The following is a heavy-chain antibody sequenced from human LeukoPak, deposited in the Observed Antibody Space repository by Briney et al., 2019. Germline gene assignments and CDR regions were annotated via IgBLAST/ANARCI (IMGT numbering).Heavy chain of an antibody. V-gene: IGHV3-23*01. J-gene: IGHJ4*02. CDR2: ISGSGGST. Sequence: GGSLRLSCAASGFTFSSYAMSWVRQAPGKGLEWVSAISGSGGSTYYADSVKGRLTISRDNSKNTLYLQMNSLRAEDTAVYYCAKAYYGSGRTPFDYWGQGTLVTVSS. D-gene: IGHD3-10*01. CDR3: AKAYYGSGRTPFDY. CDR1: GFTFSSYA.